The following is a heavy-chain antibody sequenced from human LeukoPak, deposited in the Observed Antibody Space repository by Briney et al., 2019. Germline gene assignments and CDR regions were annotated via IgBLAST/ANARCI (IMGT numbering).Heavy chain of an antibody. Sequence: GESLKISCQGSEYNFPSYWIGWVCQRPGQGLEWMGIIYPGDSVRYSPSFQGQVTISADKSINTAYLQWSTLKASDTAMYYCARHYEYFDSWGQGTLVTVSS. V-gene: IGHV5-51*01. CDR1: EYNFPSYW. CDR2: IYPGDSV. J-gene: IGHJ5*01. D-gene: IGHD2/OR15-2a*01. CDR3: ARHYEYFDS.